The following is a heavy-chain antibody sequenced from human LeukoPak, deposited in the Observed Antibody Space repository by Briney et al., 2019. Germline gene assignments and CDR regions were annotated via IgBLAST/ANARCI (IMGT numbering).Heavy chain of an antibody. D-gene: IGHD3-10*01. CDR1: GGTFSSYA. CDR3: ARDSMPTRGVRRGFDP. J-gene: IGHJ5*02. Sequence: SVKVSCKASGGTFSSYAISWVRQAPGQGLEWMGGIIPIFGTANYAQTFQGRVTITADESTSTAYMELSSMRSEDTAVNYCARDSMPTRGVRRGFDPWGQGTLVTVSS. CDR2: IIPIFGTA. V-gene: IGHV1-69*13.